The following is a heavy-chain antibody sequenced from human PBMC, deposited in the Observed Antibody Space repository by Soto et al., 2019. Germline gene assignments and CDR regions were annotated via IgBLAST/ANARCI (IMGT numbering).Heavy chain of an antibody. CDR3: ARDRLRYCSSTSCSGDS. CDR1: GYTFTSYG. D-gene: IGHD2-2*01. CDR2: ISAYNGNT. V-gene: IGHV1-18*04. Sequence: ASVKVSCKASGYTFTSYGISWVRQAPGQGLEWMGWISAYNGNTNYAQKLQGRVTMTTDTSTSTAYMELRSLRSDDTAVYYCARDRLRYCSSTSCSGDSWGQATMVSV. J-gene: IGHJ5*01.